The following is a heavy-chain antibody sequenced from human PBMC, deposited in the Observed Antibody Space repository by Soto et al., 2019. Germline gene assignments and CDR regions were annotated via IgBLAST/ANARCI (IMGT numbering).Heavy chain of an antibody. J-gene: IGHJ6*02. CDR2: IIPIFGTA. D-gene: IGHD1-26*01. V-gene: IGHV1-69*01. Sequence: QVQLVQSGAEVKKPGSSVKVSCKASGGTFSSYAISWVRQAPGQGLEWMGGIIPIFGTANYAQKFQGRVTITADESTSTAYMELNSLRAEDTAVYYCAKAPAGPGTYYVIPYHAMDVWGQGTTVIVSS. CDR3: AKAPAGPGTYYVIPYHAMDV. CDR1: GGTFSSYA.